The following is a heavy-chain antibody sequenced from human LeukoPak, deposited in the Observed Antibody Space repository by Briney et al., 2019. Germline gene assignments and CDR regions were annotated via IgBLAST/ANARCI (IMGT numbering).Heavy chain of an antibody. V-gene: IGHV1-69*04. CDR2: IIPICGIA. Sequence: SEDVCCAASGSTFSSYAISWVRHAPGQGLEWMGRIIPICGIANYAQKFQGRVTITADKSTSTAYMELSSLRSEDTAVYYCARGTQDYYGMGVWGQGTTVTVSS. CDR3: ARGTQDYYGMGV. J-gene: IGHJ6*02. CDR1: GSTFSSYA. D-gene: IGHD1-14*01.